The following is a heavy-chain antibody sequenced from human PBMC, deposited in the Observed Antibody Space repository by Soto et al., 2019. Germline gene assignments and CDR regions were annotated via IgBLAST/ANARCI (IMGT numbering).Heavy chain of an antibody. CDR3: ARAPDKYYFDP. V-gene: IGHV4-34*01. CDR2: INHSGST. J-gene: IGHJ4*02. Sequence: SETLSLTCAVYGGSFNGYYWSWIRQPPGKGPEWIGDINHSGSTNYNPSLKSRVSMSVDTSKNQFSLKLRSVTAADMAVFYCARAPDKYYFDPWGQGTLVTVSS. CDR1: GGSFNGYY.